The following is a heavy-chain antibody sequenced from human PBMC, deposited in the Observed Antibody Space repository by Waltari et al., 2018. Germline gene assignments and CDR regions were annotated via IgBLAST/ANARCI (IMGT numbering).Heavy chain of an antibody. CDR1: GYSISSGSY. CDR2: IYHSGAT. V-gene: IGHV4-38-2*01. Sequence: QVQLQESGPGLVKPSETLSLTCAVSGYSISSGSYWGWIRQPPGKGLEWIGSIYHSGATYYTPSLKSRVTISVDTSKNQFSLKLSSVTAADTAVYYCATAMVTYYFDYWGQGTLVTVSS. CDR3: ATAMVTYYFDY. J-gene: IGHJ4*02. D-gene: IGHD2-2*01.